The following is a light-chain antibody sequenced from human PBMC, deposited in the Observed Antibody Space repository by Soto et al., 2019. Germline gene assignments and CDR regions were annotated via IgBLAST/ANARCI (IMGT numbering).Light chain of an antibody. J-gene: IGKJ1*01. CDR2: GAS. CDR3: QQYGSSPRT. CDR1: QSVSSSY. V-gene: IGKV3-20*01. Sequence: EIVLTQSRGTLSLSPGERAPLSCRASQSVSSSYLAWYQQKPGQAPRLLIYGASSRATGIPDRFSGSGSGTDFTLTISRLEPEDFAVYYCQQYGSSPRTFGQGTKVDI.